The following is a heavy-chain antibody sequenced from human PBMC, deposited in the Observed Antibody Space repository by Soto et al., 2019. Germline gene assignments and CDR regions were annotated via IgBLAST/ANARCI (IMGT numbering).Heavy chain of an antibody. D-gene: IGHD5-12*01. Sequence: SETLSLTCTVSGGSISSSSYYWGWIRQPPGKGLEWIGSIYYSGSTYYNPSLKSRVTISEDTSKNQFSLKLSSVTAADTAVYYCARGYDSPDPFDYWGQGTLVTVSS. CDR3: ARGYDSPDPFDY. CDR1: GGSISSSSYY. V-gene: IGHV4-39*01. J-gene: IGHJ4*02. CDR2: IYYSGST.